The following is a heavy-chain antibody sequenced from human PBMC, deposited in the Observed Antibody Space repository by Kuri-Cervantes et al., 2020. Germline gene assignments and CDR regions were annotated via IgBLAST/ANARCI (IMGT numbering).Heavy chain of an antibody. J-gene: IGHJ4*02. D-gene: IGHD2-21*02. CDR3: ARSGSRVTATHSLGY. CDR2: IYYSGST. Sequence: SETLSLTCTVSGGSISSSSYYWGWIRQPPGKGLEWIGYIYYSGSTNYNPSLKSRVTISVDTSKNQFSLKLTSVTAADTAVYYCARSGSRVTATHSLGYWGQGTLVTVSS. V-gene: IGHV4-61*05. CDR1: GGSISSSSYY.